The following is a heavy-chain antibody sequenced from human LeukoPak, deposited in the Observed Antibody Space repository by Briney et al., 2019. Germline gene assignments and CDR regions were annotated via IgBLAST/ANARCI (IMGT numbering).Heavy chain of an antibody. Sequence: GGSLRLSCAASGFTFRNHGMTWVRQAPGKGLEWVSSISGHGGNSYYADSVKGRFTISRDNSKNTLYLQMNSLRGEDTAVYYCAKSSYYDGSDYYREYYFDYWGQGTLVTVSS. J-gene: IGHJ4*02. CDR2: ISGHGGNS. CDR1: GFTFRNHG. V-gene: IGHV3-23*01. CDR3: AKSSYYDGSDYYREYYFDY. D-gene: IGHD3-22*01.